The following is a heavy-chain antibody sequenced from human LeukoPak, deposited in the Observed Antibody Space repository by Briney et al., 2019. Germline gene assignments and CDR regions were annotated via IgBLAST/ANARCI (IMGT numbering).Heavy chain of an antibody. CDR2: ISAYNGYT. Sequence: ASVKVSCKASGYTFTGYYMHWVRQAPGQGLEWMGWISAYNGYTNYAQKFQGRVTMTTDTSTNTAYMELRSLRSDDTAVYYCARKNCGGDCFYLDPWGQGTLVTVSS. D-gene: IGHD2-21*02. CDR1: GYTFTGYY. V-gene: IGHV1-18*04. J-gene: IGHJ5*02. CDR3: ARKNCGGDCFYLDP.